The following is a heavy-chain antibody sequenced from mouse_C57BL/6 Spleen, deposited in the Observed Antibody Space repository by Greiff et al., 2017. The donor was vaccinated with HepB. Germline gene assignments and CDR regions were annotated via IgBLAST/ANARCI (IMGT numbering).Heavy chain of an antibody. V-gene: IGHV5-4*01. CDR2: ISDGGSYT. CDR1: GFTFSSYA. J-gene: IGHJ4*01. D-gene: IGHD3-3*01. CDR3: ARDRRAGFYAMDY. Sequence: EVKLVESGGGLVKPGGSLKLSCAASGFTFSSYAMSWVRQTPEKRLEWVATISDGGSYTYYPDNVKGRFTISRDNAKNNLYLQMSHLKSEDTAMYYCARDRRAGFYAMDYWGQGTSVTVSS.